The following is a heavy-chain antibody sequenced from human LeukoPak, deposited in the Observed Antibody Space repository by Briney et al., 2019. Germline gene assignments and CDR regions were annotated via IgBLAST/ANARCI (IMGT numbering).Heavy chain of an antibody. CDR1: GYTFSSYA. CDR3: ARDLGVDDFPDY. CDR2: ISYDGSNK. J-gene: IGHJ4*02. Sequence: SCKASGYTFSSYAMHWVRQAPGKGLEWVAVISYDGSNKYYADSVKGRFTISRDNSKNTLYLQMNSLRAEDTAVYYCARDLGVDDFPDYWGQGTLVTVSS. D-gene: IGHD3-3*01. V-gene: IGHV3-30-3*01.